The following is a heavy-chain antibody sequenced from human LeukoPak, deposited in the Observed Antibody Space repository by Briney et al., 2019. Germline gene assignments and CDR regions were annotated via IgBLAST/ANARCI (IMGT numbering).Heavy chain of an antibody. Sequence: SETLSLTCTVSGGSISSYYWSWIRQPPGKGLEWIGHIYDSGSTNYNPSLKSRVTISVDTSKNQFSLKLSSVTAADTAVYYCARGFDAARRAAFDIWGQGTMVTVSS. D-gene: IGHD6-6*01. CDR1: GGSISSYY. CDR2: IYDSGST. V-gene: IGHV4-59*01. CDR3: ARGFDAARRAAFDI. J-gene: IGHJ3*02.